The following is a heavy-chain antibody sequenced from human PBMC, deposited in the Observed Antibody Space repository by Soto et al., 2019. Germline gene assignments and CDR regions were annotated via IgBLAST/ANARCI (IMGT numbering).Heavy chain of an antibody. Sequence: QVQLVQSGAEVKKPGSSVKVSCKASGGTFSSYAISWVRQAPGQGLEWMGGIIPIFGTANYAQKFQGRVTITADESTSTAYMELSSLRSEDTAVYYCAITCIAARQTYYYYGMDVWGQGTTVTVSS. D-gene: IGHD6-6*01. CDR1: GGTFSSYA. CDR2: IIPIFGTA. V-gene: IGHV1-69*01. CDR3: AITCIAARQTYYYYGMDV. J-gene: IGHJ6*02.